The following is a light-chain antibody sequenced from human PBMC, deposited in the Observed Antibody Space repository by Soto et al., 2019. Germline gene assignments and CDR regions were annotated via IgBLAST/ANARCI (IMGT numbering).Light chain of an antibody. J-gene: IGKJ2*01. V-gene: IGKV3-20*01. CDR2: GAS. CDR1: QSVSSNY. CDR3: QQYGRSPMFT. Sequence: EIVLTQSPGTLSLSPGERATLSCRASQSVSSNYLAWYQQKPGQAPRLLIYGASRGAAGIPDRSRGSGSGTDVTLTLSTLEPEDFAVYFCQQYGRSPMFTFGQGTKLEIK.